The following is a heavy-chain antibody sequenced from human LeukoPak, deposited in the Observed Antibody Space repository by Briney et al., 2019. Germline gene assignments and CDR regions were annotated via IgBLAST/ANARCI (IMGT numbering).Heavy chain of an antibody. V-gene: IGHV4-39*07. CDR2: IYHSGST. D-gene: IGHD1-20*01. J-gene: IGHJ4*02. Sequence: PSETLSLTCTVSGGSISSSSYYWGWIRQPPGKGLEWIGSIYHSGSTYYNPSLKSRVTIAVETSKNQFSLKLSSVTAADTAVYYCARGRDNWNDGYFDSWGRGTLVTVSS. CDR1: GGSISSSSYY. CDR3: ARGRDNWNDGYFDS.